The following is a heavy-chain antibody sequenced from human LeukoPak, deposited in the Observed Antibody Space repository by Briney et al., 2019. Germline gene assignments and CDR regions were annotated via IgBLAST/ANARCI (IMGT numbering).Heavy chain of an antibody. V-gene: IGHV1-18*01. D-gene: IGHD3-3*01. CDR3: ARGGYYDFWSGSDRAVDY. CDR1: GYTFTSYG. Sequence: GASVKVSCKASGYTFTSYGIIWVRQAPGQGLEWMGWISAYNGNTNYAQKLQGRVTMTTDTSTSTAYMELRSLRSDDTAVYYCARGGYYDFWSGSDRAVDYWGQGTLVTVSS. CDR2: ISAYNGNT. J-gene: IGHJ4*02.